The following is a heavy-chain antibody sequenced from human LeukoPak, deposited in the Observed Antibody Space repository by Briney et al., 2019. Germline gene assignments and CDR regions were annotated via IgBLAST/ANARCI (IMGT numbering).Heavy chain of an antibody. CDR1: GFTVSSNY. Sequence: GGSLRLSCAASGFTVSSNYMSWVRQAPGKGLEWVSVIYSGGSTYYAGSVKGRFTISRHNSKNTLYLQMNSLRAEDTAVYYCARGGYGGNFYGMDVWGQGTTVTVSS. V-gene: IGHV3-53*04. D-gene: IGHD4-23*01. J-gene: IGHJ6*02. CDR2: IYSGGST. CDR3: ARGGYGGNFYGMDV.